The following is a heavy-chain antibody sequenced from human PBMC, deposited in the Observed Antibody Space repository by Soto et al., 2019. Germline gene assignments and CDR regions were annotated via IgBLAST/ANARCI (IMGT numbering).Heavy chain of an antibody. V-gene: IGHV4-59*12. Sequence: KPSETLSLTCTVSGGSISSNYWSWIRQPPGKGLEWIGYIYYSGSTYYNPSLKSRVTISVDTSKNQFSLKLSSVTAADTAVYYCARDHYYDSSGPWGQGTLVTVSS. J-gene: IGHJ5*02. CDR2: IYYSGST. CDR1: GGSISSNY. D-gene: IGHD3-22*01. CDR3: ARDHYYDSSGP.